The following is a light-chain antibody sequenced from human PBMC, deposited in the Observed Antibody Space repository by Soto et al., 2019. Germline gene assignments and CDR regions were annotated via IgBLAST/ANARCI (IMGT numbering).Light chain of an antibody. CDR2: DAS. Sequence: EIVLTQSPATLSLSPGERATLSCRASQSVSSYLAWYQQKPGQAPRLLIYDASNRATGIPARFSGSGSGTDFTITIRSLEPEDFAVYYCQQRRNWPPVPFGPGPKVDIK. CDR1: QSVSSY. CDR3: QQRRNWPPVP. V-gene: IGKV3-11*01. J-gene: IGKJ3*01.